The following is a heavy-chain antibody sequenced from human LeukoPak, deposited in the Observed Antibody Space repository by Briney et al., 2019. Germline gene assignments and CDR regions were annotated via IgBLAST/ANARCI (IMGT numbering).Heavy chain of an antibody. D-gene: IGHD3-22*01. CDR3: AKGRVVVITAYYFDY. CDR1: GFTVSSNY. V-gene: IGHV3-53*01. Sequence: PGGSLRLSCAASGFTVSSNYMSWVRQAPGKGLEWVSVIYSGGSTYYADSVKGRFTISRDNSKNTLYLQMNSLRAEDTAVYYCAKGRVVVITAYYFDYWGQGTLVTVSS. J-gene: IGHJ4*02. CDR2: IYSGGST.